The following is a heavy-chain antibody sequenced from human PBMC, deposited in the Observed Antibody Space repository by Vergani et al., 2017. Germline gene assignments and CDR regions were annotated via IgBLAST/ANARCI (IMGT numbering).Heavy chain of an antibody. D-gene: IGHD5-12*01. J-gene: IGHJ4*02. CDR1: GFTFSSYA. CDR3: ASPQYSGYDR. CDR2: ISSNGGST. V-gene: IGHV3-64*01. Sequence: EVQLVESGGGLVQPGGSLRLSCAASGFTFSSYAMHWVRQAPGKGLEYVSAISSNGGSTYYANSVKGRFTISRDNSKNTLYLQMGSLRAEDMAVYYCASPQYSGYDRWGQGTLVTVSS.